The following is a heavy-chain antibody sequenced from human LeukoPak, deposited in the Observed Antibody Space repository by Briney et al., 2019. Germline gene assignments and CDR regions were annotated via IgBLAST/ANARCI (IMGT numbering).Heavy chain of an antibody. D-gene: IGHD3-3*01. J-gene: IGHJ6*02. CDR3: ARGTMIHPVFLAHGMDV. CDR2: INHSGST. V-gene: IGHV4-34*01. CDR1: GGSFSGYY. Sequence: PSETLSLTCAVYGGSFSGYYWSWIRQPPGKGLEWIGEINHSGSTNYNPSLKSRVTISVDTSKNQFSLKLSSVTAADTAVYHCARGTMIHPVFLAHGMDVWGQGTTVTVSS.